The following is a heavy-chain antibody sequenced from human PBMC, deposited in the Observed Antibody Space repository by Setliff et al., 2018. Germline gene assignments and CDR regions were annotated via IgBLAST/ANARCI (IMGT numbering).Heavy chain of an antibody. CDR1: GGPIRSGTHF. D-gene: IGHD6-13*01. J-gene: IGHJ6*02. CDR3: ARGGTAENLYAMDV. CDR2: VFFIGGT. Sequence: SETLSLTCTVSGGPIRSGTHFWGWFRQPPGKGLEWIGSVFFIGGTSSNPSLESRVSVSVDSSENQISLKLSSVTAADTAVYYCARGGTAENLYAMDVWGQGTTVTVSS. V-gene: IGHV4-39*07.